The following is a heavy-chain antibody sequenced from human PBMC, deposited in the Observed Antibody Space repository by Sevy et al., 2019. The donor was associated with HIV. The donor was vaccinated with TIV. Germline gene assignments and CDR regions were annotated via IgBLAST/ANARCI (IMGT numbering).Heavy chain of an antibody. V-gene: IGHV3-48*01. D-gene: IGHD3-10*01. CDR2: ISSSSSTI. J-gene: IGHJ4*02. Sequence: GGSLRLSCAASGLTFSSYSMNWVRQAPGKGLEWVSCISSSSSTIYYADSVKGRFTISRDNAKNSLYLQMNSLRAEDTAVYYCASPLPFYYGSGSEEFDYWGRGTLVTVSS. CDR1: GLTFSSYS. CDR3: ASPLPFYYGSGSEEFDY.